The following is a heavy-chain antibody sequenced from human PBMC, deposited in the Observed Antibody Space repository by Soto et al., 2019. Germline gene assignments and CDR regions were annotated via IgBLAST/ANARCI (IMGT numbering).Heavy chain of an antibody. CDR1: GASIAGGSYY. CDR2: IPSRGRP. D-gene: IGHD5-12*01. V-gene: IGHV4-30-4*01. Sequence: SETLSLTCSVSGASIAGGSYYWSWVRQPPGKGLEWIGYIPSRGRPFYNPSLTSRGTISADSSKNQLSLQLTSVTAADTAVYNCVRDQYSGYDFALWGQGNLVTVSS. CDR3: VRDQYSGYDFAL. J-gene: IGHJ4*02.